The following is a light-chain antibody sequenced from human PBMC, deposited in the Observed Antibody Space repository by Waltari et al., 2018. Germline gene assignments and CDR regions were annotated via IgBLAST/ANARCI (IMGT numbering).Light chain of an antibody. CDR3: CSYAGRYNLV. CDR1: TSAVGDYNF. Sequence: QSALTQPRLVSGSPGQSVTISCTGTTSAVGDYNFVSWYQQHPGKAPKLMIYDVTKRPSGVPDRFSGSKSGNTASLTISGLQAEDEADYYCCSYAGRYNLVFGGGTMLTVL. CDR2: DVT. V-gene: IGLV2-11*01. J-gene: IGLJ2*01.